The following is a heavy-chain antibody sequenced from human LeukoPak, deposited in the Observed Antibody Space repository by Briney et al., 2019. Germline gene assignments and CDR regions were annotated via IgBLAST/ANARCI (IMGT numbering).Heavy chain of an antibody. Sequence: GASVKVSCKASGGTFSSYAISWVRQAPGQGLEWMGGIIPIFGTANYAQKFQGRVTITTDETTSTAYMELSSLRSEDTAVYYCARDGGNDAFDIWGQGTMVTVSS. D-gene: IGHD3-16*01. J-gene: IGHJ3*02. V-gene: IGHV1-69*05. CDR1: GGTFSSYA. CDR2: IIPIFGTA. CDR3: ARDGGNDAFDI.